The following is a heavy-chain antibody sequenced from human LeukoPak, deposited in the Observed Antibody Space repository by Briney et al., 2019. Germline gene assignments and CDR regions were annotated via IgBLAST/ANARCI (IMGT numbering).Heavy chain of an antibody. CDR3: AAGRIGPDAFDI. J-gene: IGHJ3*02. CDR2: IYYSGST. D-gene: IGHD3-10*01. Sequence: PSETLSLTCTVSGGSISSYYWSWIRQPPGKGLEWIGYIYYSGSTNYNPSLKSRVTISVDTSKNQFSLKLSSVTAADTAVYYCAAGRIGPDAFDIWGQGTMVTVSS. V-gene: IGHV4-59*01. CDR1: GGSISSYY.